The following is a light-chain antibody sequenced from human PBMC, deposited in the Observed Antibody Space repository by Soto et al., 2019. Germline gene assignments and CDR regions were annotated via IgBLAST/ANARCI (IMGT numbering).Light chain of an antibody. V-gene: IGKV4-1*01. Sequence: DIVMPQSPDSLAVSLGERATINFTSGESVSYSSNNKNYLAWYQQKPGQPPKLLIYWASTRESGVPDRFSGSGSGTDFTLTISSLQAEDVAVYYCQQYYSTPPTFGQGTKVDIK. J-gene: IGKJ1*01. CDR1: ESVSYSSNNKNY. CDR3: QQYYSTPPT. CDR2: WAS.